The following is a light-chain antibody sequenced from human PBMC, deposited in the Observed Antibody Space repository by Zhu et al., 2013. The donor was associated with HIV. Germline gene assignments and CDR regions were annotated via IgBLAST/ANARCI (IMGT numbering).Light chain of an antibody. Sequence: EIVLTQSPGTLSLSPGQRATLSCRASQSVSSSYLAWYQQKPGQAPRLLIYGASTRATGIPDRFSGSGSGTDFTLTISRLEPEDFAVYFCQQYGNSPPWTFGQGT. CDR2: GAS. CDR1: QSVSSSY. CDR3: QQYGNSPPWT. V-gene: IGKV3-20*01. J-gene: IGKJ1*01.